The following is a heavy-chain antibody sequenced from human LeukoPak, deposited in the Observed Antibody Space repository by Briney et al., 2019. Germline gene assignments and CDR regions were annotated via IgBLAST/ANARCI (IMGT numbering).Heavy chain of an antibody. CDR1: GFTFSSYS. V-gene: IGHV3-21*04. J-gene: IGHJ6*02. CDR3: ARGQIVVVPAAQLEKGMDV. CDR2: ISSSSSYI. Sequence: PGGSLRLSCAASGFTFSSYSMNWVRQAPGKGLEWVSSISSSSSYIYYADSVKGRFTISRDNAKNSLYLQMNSLRAEDTAVYYCARGQIVVVPAAQLEKGMDVWGQGTTVTVSS. D-gene: IGHD2-2*01.